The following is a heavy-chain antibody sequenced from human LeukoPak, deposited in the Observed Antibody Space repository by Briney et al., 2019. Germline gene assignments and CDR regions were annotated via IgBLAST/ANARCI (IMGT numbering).Heavy chain of an antibody. V-gene: IGHV4-39*07. J-gene: IGHJ4*02. D-gene: IGHD3-10*01. CDR1: GGSISSSPYY. Sequence: SETLSLTCIVFGGSISSSPYYWGWIRQPPGKGLEWIGEVNHSGSTTYNPSLNNRVTISVDTSKNQFSLKLTSVTAADTAVYYCARPRYGSGSLDSWGQGTLVTVSS. CDR3: ARPRYGSGSLDS. CDR2: VNHSGST.